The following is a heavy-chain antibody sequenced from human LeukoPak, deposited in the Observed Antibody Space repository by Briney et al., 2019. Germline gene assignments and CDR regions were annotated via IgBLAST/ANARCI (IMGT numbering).Heavy chain of an antibody. CDR2: ISSSSSYI. J-gene: IGHJ6*02. CDR1: GFTFSSYS. V-gene: IGHV3-21*01. Sequence: GGPLRLSCAASGFTFSSYSMNWVRQAPGKGLEWVSSISSSSSYIYYADSVKGRFTISRDNAKNSLYLQMNSLRAEDTAVYYCARDPVDFWSPPDLYYGMDVWGQGTTVTVSS. D-gene: IGHD3-3*01. CDR3: ARDPVDFWSPPDLYYGMDV.